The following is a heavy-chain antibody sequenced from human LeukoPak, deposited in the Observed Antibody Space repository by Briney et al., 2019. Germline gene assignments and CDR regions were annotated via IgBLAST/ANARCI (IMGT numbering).Heavy chain of an antibody. J-gene: IGHJ4*02. D-gene: IGHD1-26*01. CDR2: INPNSGGT. V-gene: IGHV1-2*02. Sequence: EASVKVSCKASGGTFSSYAISWVRQAPGQGLEWMGWINPNSGGTNYAQKFQGRVTMTRDTSISTAYMELSRLRSDDTAVYYCARGAGATGWYFDYWGQGTLVTVSS. CDR3: ARGAGATGWYFDY. CDR1: GGTFSSYA.